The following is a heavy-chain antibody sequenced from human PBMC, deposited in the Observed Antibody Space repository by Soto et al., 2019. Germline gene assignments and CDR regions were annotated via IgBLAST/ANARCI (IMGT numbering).Heavy chain of an antibody. CDR1: GGSFSGYY. CDR2: INHSGST. D-gene: IGHD3-16*01. J-gene: IGHJ6*03. V-gene: IGHV4-34*01. Sequence: SETLSLTCAVYGGSFSGYYWSWIRQPPGKGLEWIGEINHSGSTNYNPSLKSRVTISVDTSKNQFSLKLSSVTAADTAVYYCARLGYYYYMDVWGKGTTVTVSS. CDR3: ARLGYYYYMDV.